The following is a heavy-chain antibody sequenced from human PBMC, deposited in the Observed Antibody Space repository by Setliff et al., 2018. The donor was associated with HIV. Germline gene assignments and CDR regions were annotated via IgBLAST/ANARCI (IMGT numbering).Heavy chain of an antibody. CDR1: GGSFSGYY. D-gene: IGHD2-2*01. Sequence: SETLSLNCAVYGGSFSGYYWSWIRQPPGKGLEWIGEIIHTGSTNYNPSLKSRVTISVDTSKNQFSLRLSSVTAADTAVYYCARGRSCSSSSCYLVYYYHYGMDVWGHGSTVTVSS. J-gene: IGHJ6*02. V-gene: IGHV4-34*01. CDR2: IIHTGST. CDR3: ARGRSCSSSSCYLVYYYHYGMDV.